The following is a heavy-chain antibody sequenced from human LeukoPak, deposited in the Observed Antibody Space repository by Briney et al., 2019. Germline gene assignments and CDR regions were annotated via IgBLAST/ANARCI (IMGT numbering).Heavy chain of an antibody. CDR3: AREGSSGYYPY. CDR2: ISYDGSEK. V-gene: IGHV3-30-3*01. CDR1: GFTFSSYP. D-gene: IGHD3-22*01. Sequence: HPGGSLRLSCAASGFTFSSYPMHWVRQAPGKGLEWVVVISYDGSEKHYADSVKGRFTISRDNSKNTLYLQMNSLTAEDTAVYYCAREGSSGYYPYWGQGILVTVSS. J-gene: IGHJ4*02.